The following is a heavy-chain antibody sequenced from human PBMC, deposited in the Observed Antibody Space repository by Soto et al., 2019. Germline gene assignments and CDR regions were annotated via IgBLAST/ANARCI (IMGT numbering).Heavy chain of an antibody. CDR1: GFTLSGRS. CDR3: ARGWFGPDV. V-gene: IGHV3-74*01. D-gene: IGHD3-10*01. J-gene: IGHJ6*04. Sequence: VQLVESGGGLVQPGGSLRLSRAASGFTLSGRSMHWVRQAPGKGLVWVSGIDNAGTDSTYADSVKGRFTSSRDNAKNMLYLQMNSLRVEDTAVYYCARGWFGPDVWGKGTTVTVSS. CDR2: IDNAGTDS.